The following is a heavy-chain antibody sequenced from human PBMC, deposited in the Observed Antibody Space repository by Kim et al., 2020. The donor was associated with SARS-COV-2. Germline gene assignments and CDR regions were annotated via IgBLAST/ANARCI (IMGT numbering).Heavy chain of an antibody. CDR3: ARDRRIAVAGTSLDY. J-gene: IGHJ4*02. Sequence: VSVKIRITINPDTSKNQFSLQLNSVTPEDTAVYYCARDRRIAVAGTSLDYWGQGTLVTVSS. V-gene: IGHV6-1*01. D-gene: IGHD6-19*01.